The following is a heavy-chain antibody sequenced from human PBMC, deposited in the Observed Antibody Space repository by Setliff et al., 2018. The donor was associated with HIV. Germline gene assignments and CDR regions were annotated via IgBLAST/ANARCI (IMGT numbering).Heavy chain of an antibody. CDR2: IIPIFNTA. Sequence: ASVKVSCKASGGTFSNYAISWVRQAPGQGLEWMGGIIPIFNTANYAQKFQGRITITADESTSTAYMELSSLRSEDTAVYYCARDDHYYDMGSILSDWFFDVWDRGTLVTVSS. CDR1: GGTFSNYA. V-gene: IGHV1-69*13. D-gene: IGHD3-22*01. J-gene: IGHJ2*01. CDR3: ARDDHYYDMGSILSDWFFDV.